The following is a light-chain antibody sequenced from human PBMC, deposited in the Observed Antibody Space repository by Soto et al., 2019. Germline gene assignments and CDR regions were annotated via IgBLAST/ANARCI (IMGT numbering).Light chain of an antibody. V-gene: IGKV3-20*01. CDR2: AAS. Sequence: EIVLTQSPGTLSLSPGERVSLSCRASQSVTSRNLAWYQQKPGQAPRLLIYAASSRATGIPDRFSGSGSGTEFTLTISSLQSEDFAVYYCQQYNSWPRTFSGGTKVDIK. CDR3: QQYNSWPRT. CDR1: QSVTSRN. J-gene: IGKJ4*01.